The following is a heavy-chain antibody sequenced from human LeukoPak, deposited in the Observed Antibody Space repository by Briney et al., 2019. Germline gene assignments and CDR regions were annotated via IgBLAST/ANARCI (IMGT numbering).Heavy chain of an antibody. CDR1: GFTFSSYW. CDR2: INSDGSST. D-gene: IGHD6-19*01. V-gene: IGHV3-74*01. CDR3: ARERYGSGWYTSPNDY. Sequence: GGSLRLSCAASGFTFSSYWMHWVRQAPGKGLVWVSRINSDGSSTSYADSVKGRFTISRDNAKNTLYLQMNSLRAEDTAVYYCARERYGSGWYTSPNDYWGQGTLVTVSS. J-gene: IGHJ4*02.